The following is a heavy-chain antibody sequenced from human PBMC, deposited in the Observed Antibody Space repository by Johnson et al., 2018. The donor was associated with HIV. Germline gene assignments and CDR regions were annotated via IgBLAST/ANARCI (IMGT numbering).Heavy chain of an antibody. CDR1: GFTFSSYG. CDR2: ISYDGSNK. CDR3: AKDSGVATLVTDAFDI. J-gene: IGHJ3*02. V-gene: IGHV3-30*18. D-gene: IGHD4-23*01. Sequence: QVQLVESGGGVVQPGRSLRLSCAASGFTFSSYGMHWVRQAPGKGLEWVAVISYDGSNKYYADSVKGRFTISRDNTKNTLYLQMNSLRAEDTAVYYCAKDSGVATLVTDAFDIWGQGTMVTVSS.